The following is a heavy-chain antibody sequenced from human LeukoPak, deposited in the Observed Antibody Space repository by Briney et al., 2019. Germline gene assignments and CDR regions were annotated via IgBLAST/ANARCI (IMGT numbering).Heavy chain of an antibody. Sequence: SETLSPTCAVYDGSFSGYYWSGIPNPPGKGLGGSVSIYYTGSTNYNPSFKGRVTISADKSKSPFSLRLSSVNASDTAVYYCAGRGAVAGSHDWGQGTLVTVSS. V-gene: IGHV4-34*01. D-gene: IGHD6-19*01. CDR3: AGRGAVAGSHD. CDR1: DGSFSGYY. J-gene: IGHJ4*02. CDR2: IYYTGST.